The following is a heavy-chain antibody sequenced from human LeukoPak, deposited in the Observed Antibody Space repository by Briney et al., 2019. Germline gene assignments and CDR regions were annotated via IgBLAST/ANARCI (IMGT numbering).Heavy chain of an antibody. CDR3: AREMYDTSGYFDY. V-gene: IGHV4-59*01. CDR1: GVSISSYF. D-gene: IGHD3-22*01. Sequence: SETLSLTCTVSGVSISSYFWSWIRQPPGKGLEWIGYIHYRGSTNYNPSLKSRVTISVDTSKNQFSLKLTSVTAADTAVYYCAREMYDTSGYFDYWGQGTLVTVSS. CDR2: IHYRGST. J-gene: IGHJ4*02.